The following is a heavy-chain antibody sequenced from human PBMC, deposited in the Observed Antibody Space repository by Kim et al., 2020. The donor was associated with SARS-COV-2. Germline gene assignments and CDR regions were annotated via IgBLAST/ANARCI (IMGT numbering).Heavy chain of an antibody. Sequence: SETLSLTCTVSGGSISSYYWSWIRQPPGKGLEWIGYIYYSGSTNYNPSLKSRVTISVDTSKNQFSLKLSSVTAADTAVYYCARRVLGWFDPWGQGTLVTVSS. CDR3: ARRVLGWFDP. V-gene: IGHV4-59*08. CDR1: GGSISSYY. CDR2: IYYSGST. D-gene: IGHD3-10*01. J-gene: IGHJ5*02.